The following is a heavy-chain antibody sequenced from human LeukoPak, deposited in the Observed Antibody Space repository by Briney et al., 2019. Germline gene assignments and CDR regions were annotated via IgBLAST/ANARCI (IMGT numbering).Heavy chain of an antibody. J-gene: IGHJ4*02. Sequence: PGGSLRLSCAASGFTFSNYAMHWVRQAPGKGLEWVAVMSPDGSNKFYSDSVKGRFTISRDNAKNSLYLQMNSLRAEDTAVYYCARDACSGGSCYPGFPEGRDFDYWGQGTLVTVSS. CDR2: MSPDGSNK. D-gene: IGHD2-15*01. CDR3: ARDACSGGSCYPGFPEGRDFDY. CDR1: GFTFSNYA. V-gene: IGHV3-30*03.